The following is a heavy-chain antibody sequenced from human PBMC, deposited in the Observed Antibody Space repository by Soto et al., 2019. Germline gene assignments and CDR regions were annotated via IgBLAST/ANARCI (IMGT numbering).Heavy chain of an antibody. V-gene: IGHV1-69*12. CDR1: GGTFSSYA. Sequence: QVQLVQSGAEVKKPGSSVKVSCKASGGTFSSYAISWVRQAPGQGLEWMGGIIPIFGKANYAQKFQGRVTINADESTSTADMELSSLRSEDTAVYYCASVDYDFWSCPGGGMDVWGQGTTVTVSS. CDR2: IIPIFGKA. J-gene: IGHJ6*02. CDR3: ASVDYDFWSCPGGGMDV. D-gene: IGHD3-3*01.